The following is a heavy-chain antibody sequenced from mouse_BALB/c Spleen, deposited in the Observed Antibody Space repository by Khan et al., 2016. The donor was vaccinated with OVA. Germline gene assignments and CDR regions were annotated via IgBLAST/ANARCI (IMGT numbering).Heavy chain of an antibody. Sequence: EVNVVESGGGLVTPGRSLKVSCAASGFTFSNYAMSWVRQTPEKRLEWVASISTGGSTYYPDSVKGRFTISRDNARNILYLQMSSLRSEDTAMYYCARDYWFVYWGQGTLVTVSA. V-gene: IGHV5-6-5*01. CDR1: GFTFSNYA. J-gene: IGHJ3*01. CDR2: ISTGGST. CDR3: ARDYWFVY.